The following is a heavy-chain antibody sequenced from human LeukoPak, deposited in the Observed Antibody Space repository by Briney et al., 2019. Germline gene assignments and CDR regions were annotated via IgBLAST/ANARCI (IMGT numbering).Heavy chain of an antibody. CDR1: GFTFRRNA. J-gene: IGHJ4*02. CDR2: ISGGGGST. D-gene: IGHD3-22*01. CDR3: AKGGNYYDSSFPFHFDY. V-gene: IGHV3-23*01. Sequence: GGSLRLSCAASGFTFRRNAMSWVRQAPGKGLEGVSAISGGGGSTYYADSVKGRFTISRDNSKNTLCLQMNSLRAEDTAVYYCAKGGNYYDSSFPFHFDYWGQGTLVTVST.